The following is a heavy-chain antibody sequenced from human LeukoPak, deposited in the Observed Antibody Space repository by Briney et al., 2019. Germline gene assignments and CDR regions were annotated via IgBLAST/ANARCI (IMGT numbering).Heavy chain of an antibody. D-gene: IGHD3-10*01. CDR2: INPNSGGT. V-gene: IGHV1-2*02. J-gene: IGHJ4*02. CDR3: AIYEANAFRARWGSY. CDR1: GYTFTGYY. Sequence: ASVKVSCKASGYTFTGYYMHWVRQAPGQGLEWMGWINPNSGGTNYAQKFQGRVTMTRDTSISTAYIELSRLRSDDTAVYYCAIYEANAFRARWGSYWGQGTLVTVSS.